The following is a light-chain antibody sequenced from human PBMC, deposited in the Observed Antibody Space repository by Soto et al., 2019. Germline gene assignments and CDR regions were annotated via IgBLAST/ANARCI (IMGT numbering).Light chain of an antibody. CDR2: AAS. J-gene: IGKJ1*01. CDR1: QGISSY. V-gene: IGKV1-9*01. CDR3: QQLNSYPRT. Sequence: DIQMTQSPSSLSASVGDRVTITCRASQGISSYLAWYQQKPGKAPKLLIYAASTLQSGVPSRFSGSGSGTDFTLTISSQQPEDFATYYCQQLNSYPRTFGQGTKVDIK.